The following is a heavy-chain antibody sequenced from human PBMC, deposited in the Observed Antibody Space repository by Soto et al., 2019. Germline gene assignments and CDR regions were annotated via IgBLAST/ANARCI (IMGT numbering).Heavy chain of an antibody. CDR2: TYYRSKWYN. CDR1: GDSVSSNSAG. V-gene: IGHV6-1*01. CDR3: ARGSWDDVTGHYYMDV. J-gene: IGHJ6*03. D-gene: IGHD1-1*01. Sequence: SQTLSLTCDISGDSVSSNSAGWNWIRQTPSRGLEWLGRTYYRSKWYNNYALPVKSRVTVNPDTAKNQFSLQLNSVTPEDTAVYYCARGSWDDVTGHYYMDVWGKGTTVTVSS.